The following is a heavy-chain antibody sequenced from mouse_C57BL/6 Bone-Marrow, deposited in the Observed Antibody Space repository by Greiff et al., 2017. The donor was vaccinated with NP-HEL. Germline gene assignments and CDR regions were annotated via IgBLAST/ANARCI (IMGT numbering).Heavy chain of an antibody. Sequence: QVQLKQPGAELVKPGASVKLSCKASGYTFTSYWMHWVKQRPGQGLEWIGMIHPNSGSTNYNEKFKSKATLTVDKSSSTAYMQLSSLTSEDSAVYYCARRKIYYDYARGYFDYWGQGTTLTVSS. J-gene: IGHJ2*01. CDR1: GYTFTSYW. V-gene: IGHV1-64*01. CDR2: IHPNSGST. CDR3: ARRKIYYDYARGYFDY. D-gene: IGHD2-4*01.